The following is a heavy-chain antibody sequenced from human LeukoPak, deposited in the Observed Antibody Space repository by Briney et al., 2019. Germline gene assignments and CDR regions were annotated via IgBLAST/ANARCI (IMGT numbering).Heavy chain of an antibody. D-gene: IGHD2-21*01. CDR2: INHSGST. CDR3: AGYYGGY. CDR1: GGSFSGYY. Sequence: SETLSLTCAVYGGSFSGYYWSWIRQPPGKGLEWIGEINHSGSTNYNPSLKSRVTISVDTSKNQFSLKLSSVTAADMAVYYCAGYYGGYWGQGTLVTVSS. V-gene: IGHV4-34*01. J-gene: IGHJ4*02.